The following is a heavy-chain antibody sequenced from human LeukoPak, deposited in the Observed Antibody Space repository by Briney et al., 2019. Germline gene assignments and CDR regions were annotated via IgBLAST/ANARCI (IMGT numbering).Heavy chain of an antibody. D-gene: IGHD1-26*01. J-gene: IGHJ4*02. V-gene: IGHV3-49*04. CDR2: IRGKAFGGTT. Sequence: GGSLRLSCTASGFTFGDYPMSWVRQAPGKGLEWVGFIRGKAFGGTTEYAASVKGRFTISRDDSKNTLYLQMNSLKTEDTAVYYCTTDGVGVEGATYDNWGQGTLVSVSS. CDR1: GFTFGDYP. CDR3: TTDGVGVEGATYDN.